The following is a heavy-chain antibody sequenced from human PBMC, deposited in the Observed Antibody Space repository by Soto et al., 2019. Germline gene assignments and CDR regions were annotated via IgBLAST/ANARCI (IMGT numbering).Heavy chain of an antibody. D-gene: IGHD5-12*01. J-gene: IGHJ4*02. V-gene: IGHV3-23*01. CDR1: GFSFDTYA. CDR2: INGSGGNT. CDR3: AKLGMTTINRDY. Sequence: EAQLLESGGGLVQPGGSLRVSCAASGFSFDTYAMSWVRQAPGKGLEWVSTINGSGGNTYYADSVKGRFTISRDNSKNILYLQMTSLRAEDTALYYCAKLGMTTINRDYWGQGTQVTVSS.